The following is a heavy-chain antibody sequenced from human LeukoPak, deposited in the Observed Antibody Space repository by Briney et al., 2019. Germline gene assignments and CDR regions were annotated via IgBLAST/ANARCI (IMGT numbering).Heavy chain of an antibody. Sequence: ASVKVSCKASGYTFTGYYMHWVRQAPGHGLEWMGWINPNSGGTNYAQKFQGWVTMTRDTSISTAYMELSRLRSDDTAVYYCARALGYCSSTSCPAYGMDVWGKGTTVAVSS. D-gene: IGHD2-2*01. CDR2: INPNSGGT. V-gene: IGHV1-2*04. CDR3: ARALGYCSSTSCPAYGMDV. J-gene: IGHJ6*04. CDR1: GYTFTGYY.